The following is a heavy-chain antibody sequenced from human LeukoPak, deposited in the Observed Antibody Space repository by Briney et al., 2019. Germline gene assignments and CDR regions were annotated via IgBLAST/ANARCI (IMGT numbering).Heavy chain of an antibody. CDR2: IYYSGST. CDR3: ARGSSWDYYFDY. CDR1: GGSISSYY. Sequence: SETLSLTCTVSGGSISSYYWSWIRQPPGKGLGWIGYIYYSGSTNYNPSLKSRVTISVDTSKNQFSLKLSSVTAADTAVYYCARGSSWDYYFDYWGQGTLVTVSS. J-gene: IGHJ4*02. V-gene: IGHV4-59*01. D-gene: IGHD6-13*01.